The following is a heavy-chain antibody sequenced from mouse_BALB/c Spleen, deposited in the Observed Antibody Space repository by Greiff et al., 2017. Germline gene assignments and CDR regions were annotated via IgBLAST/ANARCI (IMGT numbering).Heavy chain of an antibody. D-gene: IGHD2-4*01. CDR2: IYPGDGDT. V-gene: IGHV1-87*01. J-gene: IGHJ3*01. CDR3: ARSFYYDYDWFAY. Sequence: QVQLQQSGAELARPGASVKLSCKASGYTFTSYWMQWVKQRPGQGLEWIGAIYPGDGDTRYTQKFKGKATLTADKSSSTAYMQLSSLASEDSAVYYCARSFYYDYDWFAYWGQGTLVTVSA. CDR1: GYTFTSYW.